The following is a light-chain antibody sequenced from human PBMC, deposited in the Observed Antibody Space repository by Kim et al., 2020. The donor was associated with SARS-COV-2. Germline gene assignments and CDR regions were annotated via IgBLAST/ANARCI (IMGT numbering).Light chain of an antibody. CDR3: QQSYSTSWT. CDR1: QSISSY. J-gene: IGKJ1*01. V-gene: IGKV1-39*01. Sequence: ASVGDRVTITYRASQSISSYLNWYQQKPGKAPKLLIYAASSLQSGVPSRFSGSGSGTDFTLTISSLQPEDFATYYCQQSYSTSWTFGQGTKVDIK. CDR2: AAS.